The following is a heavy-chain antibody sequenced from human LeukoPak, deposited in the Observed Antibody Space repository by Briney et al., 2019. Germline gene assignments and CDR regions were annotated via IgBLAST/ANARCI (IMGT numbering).Heavy chain of an antibody. D-gene: IGHD5-18*01. CDR2: ISSSGSTI. CDR1: GFTFSSYE. CDR3: ARVVGRYSYGPGDY. J-gene: IGHJ4*02. V-gene: IGHV3-48*03. Sequence: GGSLRLSCAASGFTFSSYEMNWVRQAPGKGLEWVSYISSSGSTIYYADSVKGRFTISRDNAKNSLYLQMNSLRAEDTAVYHCARVVGRYSYGPGDYWGQGTLVTVSS.